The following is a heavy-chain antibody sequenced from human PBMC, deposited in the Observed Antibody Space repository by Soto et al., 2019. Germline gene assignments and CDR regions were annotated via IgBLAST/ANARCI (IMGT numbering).Heavy chain of an antibody. V-gene: IGHV3-7*01. CDR1: GFTFSSYW. J-gene: IGHJ6*02. D-gene: IGHD4-17*01. Sequence: GGSLRLSCAASGFTFSSYWMSWVRQAPGKGLEWVANIKQDGSEKYYADSVKGRFTISRDNAKNSLYLQMNSLRAEDTAVYYCARALVDDYGDYNGMDVWGQGTTVTVSS. CDR2: IKQDGSEK. CDR3: ARALVDDYGDYNGMDV.